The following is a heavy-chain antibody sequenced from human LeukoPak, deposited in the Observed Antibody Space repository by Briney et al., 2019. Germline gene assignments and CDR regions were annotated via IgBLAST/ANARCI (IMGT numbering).Heavy chain of an antibody. V-gene: IGHV3-23*01. CDR1: GFTFSIYA. J-gene: IGHJ5*02. D-gene: IGHD6-19*01. Sequence: QSGGSLRLSCAASGFTFSIYAMSWVRQAPGKGLEWVSAISGSGGSTYYADSVKGRFTISRDNSKNTLYLQMNSLRAEDTAVYYCAKPGQWRYNWFDPWGQGTLVTVSS. CDR3: AKPGQWRYNWFDP. CDR2: ISGSGGST.